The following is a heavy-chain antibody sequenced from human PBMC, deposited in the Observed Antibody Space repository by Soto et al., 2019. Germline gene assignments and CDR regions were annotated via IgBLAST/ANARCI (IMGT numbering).Heavy chain of an antibody. Sequence: GGSLRLSCAASGFTFSSYAMSWVRQAPGKGLEWVSAISGSGGSTYYADSVKGRFTISRDNSKNSLYLQMYSLRAEDTAIYYCVRDLNEPLAADALREANWGQGTQVTVSS. CDR2: ISGSGGST. CDR1: GFTFSSYA. J-gene: IGHJ4*02. CDR3: VRDLNEPLAADALREAN. D-gene: IGHD4-17*01. V-gene: IGHV3-23*01.